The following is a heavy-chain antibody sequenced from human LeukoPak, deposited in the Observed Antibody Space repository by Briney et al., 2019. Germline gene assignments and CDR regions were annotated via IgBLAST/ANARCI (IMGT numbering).Heavy chain of an antibody. CDR1: GDSISSYY. D-gene: IGHD3-22*01. J-gene: IGHJ4*02. CDR3: ARVASGGYYHDY. V-gene: IGHV4-59*01. CDR2: IYYSGST. Sequence: SETLSLTCTVSGDSISSYYWSWIRQPPGKGLEWIGYIYYSGSTNYNPSLKSRVTISVDTSKNQFSLKLSSVTAADTAVYYCARVASGGYYHDYWGQGTLVTVSS.